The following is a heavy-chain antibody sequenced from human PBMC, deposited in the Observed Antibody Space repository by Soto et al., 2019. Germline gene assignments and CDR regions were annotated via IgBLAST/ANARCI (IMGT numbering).Heavy chain of an antibody. V-gene: IGHV1-3*01. D-gene: IGHD2-15*01. Sequence: ASVKVSFKASGYTFTRYTMNWVRQAPGQRLEWMGWINPDNGNTKSSQKFQDRVIITRDTSASTAYMDLSSLRSEDTAVYYCARGIATGQLDPWGQGTLVTVSS. CDR1: GYTFTRYT. CDR2: INPDNGNT. CDR3: ARGIATGQLDP. J-gene: IGHJ5*02.